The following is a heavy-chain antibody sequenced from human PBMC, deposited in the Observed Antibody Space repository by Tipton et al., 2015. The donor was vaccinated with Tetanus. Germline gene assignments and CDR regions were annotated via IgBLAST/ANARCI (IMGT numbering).Heavy chain of an antibody. CDR2: ISSSGRTI. V-gene: IGHV3-48*03. CDR3: ARASGLADRPWDFEY. Sequence: SLRLSCAASGFTFSSYGMHWVRQAPGKGLEWVSYISSSGRTIYYTDSVKGRFTISRDNAKNSLFLQMNSLRAEDTAVYYCARASGLADRPWDFEYWGQGTLVTVSS. D-gene: IGHD6-6*01. J-gene: IGHJ4*02. CDR1: GFTFSSYG.